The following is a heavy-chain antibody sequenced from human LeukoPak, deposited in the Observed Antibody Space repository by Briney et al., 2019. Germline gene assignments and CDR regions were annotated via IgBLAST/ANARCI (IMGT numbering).Heavy chain of an antibody. D-gene: IGHD3-9*01. CDR3: ARGRYSAGDNWFDP. CDR2: IHYTGST. J-gene: IGHJ5*02. V-gene: IGHV4-59*01. Sequence: SETLSLTCTVSGGSISSYYWSWIRQSPGKGLEWIGYIHYTGSTNYNPSLKSRVTMLIDTSKNQFSLKLSSVTAADPAVYYCARGRYSAGDNWFDPWGQGTLVTVSS. CDR1: GGSISSYY.